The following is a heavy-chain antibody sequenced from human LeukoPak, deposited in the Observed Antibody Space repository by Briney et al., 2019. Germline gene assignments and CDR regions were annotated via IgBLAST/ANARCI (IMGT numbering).Heavy chain of an antibody. CDR2: ILFDGSNT. CDR3: VNQKLSGAYLPDS. V-gene: IGHV3-30*02. J-gene: IGHJ4*02. D-gene: IGHD3-10*01. Sequence: GGSLRLSCAASRFTFSNFNMHWVRQAPGKGLEWVAFILFDGSNTKYADSVKGRFTISRDNSKNTLYLQMNNLRNEDTAVYYCVNQKLSGAYLPDSWGQGTLVTVSS. CDR1: RFTFSNFN.